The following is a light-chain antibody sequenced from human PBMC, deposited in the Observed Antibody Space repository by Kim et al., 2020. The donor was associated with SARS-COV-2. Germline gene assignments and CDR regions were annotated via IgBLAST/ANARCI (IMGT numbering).Light chain of an antibody. CDR1: QSVTSN. CDR3: QQYNNWPPWT. J-gene: IGKJ1*01. V-gene: IGKV3-15*01. CDR2: DAS. Sequence: SPGERATLSCRASQSVTSNLAWYQQKPGQAPRLLLYDASTRATGIPARFSGSGSGTEFTLTINSLQSEDFAVYYCQQYNNWPPWTFGQGTKVDIK.